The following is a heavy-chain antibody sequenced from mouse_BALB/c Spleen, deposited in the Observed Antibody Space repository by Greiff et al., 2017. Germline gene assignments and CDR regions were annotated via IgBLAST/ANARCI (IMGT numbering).Heavy chain of an antibody. CDR3: ARGAYV. CDR2: INPSTGYT. J-gene: IGHJ2*01. D-gene: IGHD6-5*01. Sequence: VMLVESGAELAKPGASVKMSCKASGYTFTSYWMHWVKQRPGQGLEWIGYINPSTGYTEYNQKFKDKATLTADKSSSTAYMQLSSLTSEDSAVYYCARGAYVWGQGTTLTVSS. V-gene: IGHV1-7*01. CDR1: GYTFTSYW.